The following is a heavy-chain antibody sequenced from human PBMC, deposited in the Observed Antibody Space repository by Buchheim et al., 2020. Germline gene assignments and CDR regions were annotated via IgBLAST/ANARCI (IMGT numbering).Heavy chain of an antibody. CDR2: ISSSSSYI. Sequence: EVQLVESGGGLVKPGGSLRLSCAASGFTFSSYSMNWVRQAPGKGLEWVSSISSSSSYIYYADSVKGRFTISRDNAKNSLYLQMNSLRAEETAVYYCARGVVVAAPSGYFDLWGRGTL. J-gene: IGHJ2*01. CDR3: ARGVVVAAPSGYFDL. D-gene: IGHD2-15*01. CDR1: GFTFSSYS. V-gene: IGHV3-21*01.